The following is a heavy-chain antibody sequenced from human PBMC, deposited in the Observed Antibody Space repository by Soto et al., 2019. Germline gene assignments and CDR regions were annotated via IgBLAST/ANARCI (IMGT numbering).Heavy chain of an antibody. CDR1: GFTFSNAW. Sequence: GGSLRLSCAASGFTFSNAWMNWVRQAPGKGLEWVGRIKSKTDGGTTDYAAPVKGRFTISRDDSKNTLYLQMSSLKTEDTAVYYCTTHPTALDYYDSSGYYFVDYWGQGTLVTVSS. CDR3: TTHPTALDYYDSSGYYFVDY. CDR2: IKSKTDGGTT. J-gene: IGHJ4*02. V-gene: IGHV3-15*07. D-gene: IGHD3-22*01.